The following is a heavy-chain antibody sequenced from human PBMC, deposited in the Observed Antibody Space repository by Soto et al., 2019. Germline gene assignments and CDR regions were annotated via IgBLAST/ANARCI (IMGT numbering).Heavy chain of an antibody. CDR3: ARRITSSLLYGMDV. V-gene: IGHV4-4*02. CDR2: IYQSGPT. CDR1: GGSFSSSNW. J-gene: IGHJ6*02. Sequence: QVQLQESGPGLVKPSGTLSLTCAVSGGSFSSSNWWTWVRQPPGKGLKWIGEIYQSGPTNYNPSLKRRVTISVDRTKSQFSLNLNSVTAADTAVYYCARRITSSLLYGMDVWGQGTTVIVSS. D-gene: IGHD3-16*01.